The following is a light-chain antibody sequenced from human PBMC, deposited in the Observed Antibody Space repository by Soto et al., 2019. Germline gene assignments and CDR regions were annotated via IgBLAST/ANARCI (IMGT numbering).Light chain of an antibody. CDR1: QSVSSN. CDR2: DIS. J-gene: IGKJ4*01. Sequence: ETVMTQSPATLSVSPGERATLSCRASQSVSSNLAWYQQKPGQPPRLLIYDISTRATGIPTRFSGSGSGTEFTLNNSGRQSEDFAVYYCQQYNSWPVTFGGGTKVEIK. V-gene: IGKV3D-15*01. CDR3: QQYNSWPVT.